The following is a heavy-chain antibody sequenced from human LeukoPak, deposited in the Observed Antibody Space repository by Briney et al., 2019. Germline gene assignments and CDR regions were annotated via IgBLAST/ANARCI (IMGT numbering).Heavy chain of an antibody. CDR2: ISAYNGNT. V-gene: IGHV1-18*01. Sequence: ASVKVSCKASGYTFTSYGISWVRQAPGQGLEWMGWISAYNGNTNYAQKLQGRVTMTTDTSTSTAYMELRSLRSDDTAVYYCARTKYCSGGSCYSVIADYWGQGTLVTVSS. CDR1: GYTFTSYG. J-gene: IGHJ4*02. D-gene: IGHD2-15*01. CDR3: ARTKYCSGGSCYSVIADY.